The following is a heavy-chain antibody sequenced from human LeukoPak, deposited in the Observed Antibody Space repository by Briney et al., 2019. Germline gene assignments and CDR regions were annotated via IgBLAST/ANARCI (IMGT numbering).Heavy chain of an antibody. CDR1: GGSISSYY. V-gene: IGHV4-59*08. CDR2: IYYSGST. CDR3: ASYSASYPHFFDY. Sequence: SETLSPTCTVSGGSISSYYWSWIRQPPGKGLEWIGYIYYSGSTNYNPSLKSRVTISGDTSKRQFSLELSSVTAADTAVYYCASYSASYPHFFDYWGQGTLVTVSS. J-gene: IGHJ4*02. D-gene: IGHD1-26*01.